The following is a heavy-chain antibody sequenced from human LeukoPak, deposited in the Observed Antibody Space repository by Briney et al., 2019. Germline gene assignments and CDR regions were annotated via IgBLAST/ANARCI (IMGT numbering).Heavy chain of an antibody. D-gene: IGHD1-1*01. J-gene: IGHJ6*04. CDR3: ARLNGGV. Sequence: SETLSLTCTVSGGSISSYYWSWIRQPPGKGLEWIGYIDYSGSTNYNPSFRSRATISADTSKNQFSLRLSSVTAADTAVYYCARLNGGVWGKGTTVTVSS. CDR2: IDYSGST. CDR1: GGSISSYY. V-gene: IGHV4-59*01.